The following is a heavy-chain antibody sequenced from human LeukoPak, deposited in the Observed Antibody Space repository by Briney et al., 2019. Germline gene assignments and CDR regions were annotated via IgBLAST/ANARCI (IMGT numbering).Heavy chain of an antibody. V-gene: IGHV3-23*01. D-gene: IGHD1-7*01. Sequence: GGSLRLSCAASGFTFSSYAMSWVRQAPGKGLEWVSAISGSGGSTYYADSVKGRFTISRDNAKNTLYLQMNSLRAEDTAVYYCATVLVAAKLELVRFDTWGQGALVTVSS. CDR1: GFTFSSYA. CDR3: ATVLVAAKLELVRFDT. CDR2: ISGSGGST. J-gene: IGHJ5*02.